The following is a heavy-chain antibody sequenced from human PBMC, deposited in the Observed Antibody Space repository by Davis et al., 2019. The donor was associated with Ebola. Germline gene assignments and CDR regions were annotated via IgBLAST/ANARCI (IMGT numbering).Heavy chain of an antibody. J-gene: IGHJ4*02. V-gene: IGHV5-51*01. CDR3: ARLIGDYYYYY. D-gene: IGHD3-22*01. CDR1: ENTFTNYW. CDR2: IYPGDSDT. Sequence: GESLKISCQGSENTFTNYWIGWVRQMPGKGLEWMGIIYPGDSDTRYNPSFQGQVTISADKSISTAYLQWSSLKASDTAIYYCARLIGDYYYYYWGQGTLVTVSS.